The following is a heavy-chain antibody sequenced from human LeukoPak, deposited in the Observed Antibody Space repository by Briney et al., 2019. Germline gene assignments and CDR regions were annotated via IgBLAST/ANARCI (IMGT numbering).Heavy chain of an antibody. D-gene: IGHD3-22*01. Sequence: PGGSLRLSCAASGFTFSSYGMHWVRQAPGKGLEWVAAIWYDGSNKYYADSVKGRFTISRDNSKNTLYLQMNSLRAEDTAVYYCATDGGRYYDSSGYAKYWGQGTLVTVSS. J-gene: IGHJ4*02. V-gene: IGHV3-33*01. CDR2: IWYDGSNK. CDR3: ATDGGRYYDSSGYAKY. CDR1: GFTFSSYG.